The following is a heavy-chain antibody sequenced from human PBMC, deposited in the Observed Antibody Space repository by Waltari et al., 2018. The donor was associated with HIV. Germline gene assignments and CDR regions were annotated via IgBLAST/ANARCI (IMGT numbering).Heavy chain of an antibody. V-gene: IGHV3-30*03. CDR3: ARDRTGSKRGFDP. D-gene: IGHD1-1*01. J-gene: IGHJ5*02. CDR2: VYYDGSKK. Sequence: QMQVVESGGGVVQPGRSLRRSCAAAGFNFSAYGMHWVRQAPGKGPEWVAVVYYDGSKKYYADSVKGRFTISRDNSKNTVDLQMNDLRADDTAVYHCARDRTGSKRGFDPWGQGTRVIVSS. CDR1: GFNFSAYG.